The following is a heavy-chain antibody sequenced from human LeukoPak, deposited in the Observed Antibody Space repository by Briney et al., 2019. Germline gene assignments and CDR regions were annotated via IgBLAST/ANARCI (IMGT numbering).Heavy chain of an antibody. CDR1: GFTFSSYS. V-gene: IGHV3-21*01. CDR3: GRNRRPAETTKYYLDS. Sequence: GGSLRLSCAASGFTFSSYSMNWVRQAPGKGLEWVSSISSSSSYIYYADSVKGRFTISRNNAKNSLYLQMNSLRAEDTAVYYCGRNRRPAETTKYYLDSWGQGPRVTVSP. D-gene: IGHD1-7*01. CDR2: ISSSSSYI. J-gene: IGHJ4*02.